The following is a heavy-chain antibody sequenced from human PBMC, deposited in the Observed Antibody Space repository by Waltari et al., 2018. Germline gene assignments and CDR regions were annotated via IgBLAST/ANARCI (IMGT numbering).Heavy chain of an antibody. D-gene: IGHD7-27*01. V-gene: IGHV3-21*06. J-gene: IGHJ4*02. Sequence: EVQLVASGGGLVKPGGSLRLSCAASGFTFSLFSMNWVRQAPGRGLEWVSTSSSSGSYIYYVDSVKGRFTISRDNAKNSVYLQMNSLRVDDTAVYYCTMAPDVPVRPTWGWGQGSLVTVSS. CDR1: GFTFSLFS. CDR3: TMAPDVPVRPTWG. CDR2: SSSSGSYI.